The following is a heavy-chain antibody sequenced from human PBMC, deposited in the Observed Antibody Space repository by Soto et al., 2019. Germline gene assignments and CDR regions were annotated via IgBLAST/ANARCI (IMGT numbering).Heavy chain of an antibody. CDR2: ISYDGSNK. D-gene: IGHD3-3*01. CDR1: GFTFSSYA. Sequence: QVQLVESGGGVVQPGRSLRLSCAASGFTFSSYAMHWVRQAPGKGLEWVAVISYDGSNKYYADSVQGRFTISRDKSKNTLYLQMNSLRAEDTAVYYCARDEYYDFWSGSPRFGMDVWGQGTTVTVSS. V-gene: IGHV3-30-3*01. J-gene: IGHJ6*02. CDR3: ARDEYYDFWSGSPRFGMDV.